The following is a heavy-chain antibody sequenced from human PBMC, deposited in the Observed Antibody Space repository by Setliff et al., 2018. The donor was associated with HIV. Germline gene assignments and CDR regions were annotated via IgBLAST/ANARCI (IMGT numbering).Heavy chain of an antibody. CDR1: GGSISSSSYY. Sequence: PSETLSLTCTVSGGSISSSSYYWGWIRQPPGKGLEWIGSMYYSGSTYYNPSLKSRLTISLDTSKNQFSLKLSSVTAADTAVYYCARHGGSYAFAEYLQHWGQGTLVTV. CDR2: MYYSGST. CDR3: ARHGGSYAFAEYLQH. J-gene: IGHJ1*01. D-gene: IGHD1-26*01. V-gene: IGHV4-39*01.